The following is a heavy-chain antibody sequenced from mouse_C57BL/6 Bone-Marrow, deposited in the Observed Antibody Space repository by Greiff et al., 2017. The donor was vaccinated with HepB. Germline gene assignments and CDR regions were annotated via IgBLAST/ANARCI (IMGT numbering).Heavy chain of an antibody. J-gene: IGHJ1*03. D-gene: IGHD1-1*01. CDR3: AGVYGSHWYFDV. CDR1: GFNIKDYY. Sequence: VQLKESGAELVKPGASVKLSCTASGFNIKDYYMHWVKQRTEQGLEWIGRIDPEDGETKYAPKFRGKATITADTSSNTAYLQLSSLTSEDTAVYYCAGVYGSHWYFDVWGTGTTVTVSS. V-gene: IGHV14-2*01. CDR2: IDPEDGET.